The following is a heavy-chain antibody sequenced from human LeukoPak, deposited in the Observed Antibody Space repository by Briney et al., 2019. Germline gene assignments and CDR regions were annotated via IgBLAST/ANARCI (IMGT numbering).Heavy chain of an antibody. V-gene: IGHV4-4*02. J-gene: IGHJ4*02. Sequence: PSGTLSLTCAVSGGSISSSNWWSWVRQPPGKGLEWIGEIYHSGSTNYNPSLKSRVTISVDKSKNQFSLKLSSVTAADTAVYYCAKSKSLGLQYFDNWGQGTLATVSS. CDR3: AKSKSLGLQYFDN. D-gene: IGHD1-7*01. CDR2: IYHSGST. CDR1: GGSISSSNW.